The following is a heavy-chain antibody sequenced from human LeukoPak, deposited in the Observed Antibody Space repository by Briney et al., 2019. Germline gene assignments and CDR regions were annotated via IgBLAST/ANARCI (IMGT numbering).Heavy chain of an antibody. CDR2: IYYSGST. CDR3: ARVPSGYDYAGYEYYFDY. CDR1: GGSISSSSYF. V-gene: IGHV4-39*01. D-gene: IGHD5-12*01. J-gene: IGHJ4*02. Sequence: SETLSLTCTVSGGSISSSSYFWGWIRQPPGKGLEWIGSIYYSGSTHYNPSLESRVTISVDTSKNQFSLKPSSVTAADTAMYYCARVPSGYDYAGYEYYFDYWGQGTLVTVSS.